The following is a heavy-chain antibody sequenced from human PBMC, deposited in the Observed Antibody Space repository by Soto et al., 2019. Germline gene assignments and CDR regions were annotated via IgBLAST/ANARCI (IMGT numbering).Heavy chain of an antibody. Sequence: EVQLLESGGGLVQPGGSPRLSCAASGFTFSSYAMSWVRQAPGKGLEWVSAISGSGGSTYYADSVKGRFTISRDNSKNTLYLQMNSLRAEDTAVYYCAKDPKQWLVPPPYYFDYWGQGTLVTVSS. CDR3: AKDPKQWLVPPPYYFDY. V-gene: IGHV3-23*01. D-gene: IGHD6-19*01. CDR2: ISGSGGST. J-gene: IGHJ4*02. CDR1: GFTFSSYA.